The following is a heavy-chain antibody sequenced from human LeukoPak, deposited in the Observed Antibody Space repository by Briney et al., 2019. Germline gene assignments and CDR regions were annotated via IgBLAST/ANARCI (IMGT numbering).Heavy chain of an antibody. J-gene: IGHJ5*02. CDR1: GGSISSSSYY. Sequence: SETLSLTCTVSGGSISSSSYYWGWIRQPPGKGLEWIGSIYYSGSTYYNPSLKSRVTISVDTSKNQFSLKLSSVTAADTAVYYCARLSGVPRTWFDPWGQGTLVTVSS. CDR3: ARLSGVPRTWFDP. V-gene: IGHV4-39*01. D-gene: IGHD3-10*01. CDR2: IYYSGST.